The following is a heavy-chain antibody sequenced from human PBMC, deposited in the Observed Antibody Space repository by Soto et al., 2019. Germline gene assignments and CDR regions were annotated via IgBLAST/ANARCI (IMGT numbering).Heavy chain of an antibody. D-gene: IGHD4-17*01. CDR1: GGTFSSYT. CDR2: IIPILGIA. Sequence: QVQLVQSGAEVKKPGSSVKVSCKASGGTFSSYTISWVRQAPGQGLEWMGRIIPILGIANYAQKFQGRVTITADKSTSTAYMELSSLRSEDTAVYYCARDHYATVTSKDDYWGQGTLVTVSS. CDR3: ARDHYATVTSKDDY. V-gene: IGHV1-69*08. J-gene: IGHJ4*02.